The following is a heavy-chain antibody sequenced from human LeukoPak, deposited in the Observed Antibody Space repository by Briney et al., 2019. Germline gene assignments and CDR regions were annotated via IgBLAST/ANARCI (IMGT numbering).Heavy chain of an antibody. CDR2: ISGSGGST. CDR3: ARGRLDAFDV. D-gene: IGHD2-15*01. Sequence: TGGSLRLSCAASGFTFSSYGMSWVRQAPGKGLEWVSAISGSGGSTYYADSVKGRFTISRDNAKNSLYLQMNSLRAEDTAVYYCARGRLDAFDVWGQGTMVTVSS. J-gene: IGHJ3*01. V-gene: IGHV3-23*01. CDR1: GFTFSSYG.